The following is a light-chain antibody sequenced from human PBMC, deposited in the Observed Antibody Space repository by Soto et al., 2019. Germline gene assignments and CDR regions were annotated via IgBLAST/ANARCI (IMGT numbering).Light chain of an antibody. CDR3: AAWDDSLSGHYV. J-gene: IGLJ1*01. V-gene: IGLV1-47*01. CDR2: RNN. Sequence: SVLTQPPSASGSPGQRVTISCSGRSSNIGSNYVYWYQQLPGTAPKLLIYRNNQRPSGVPDRFSGSKSGTSASLAISGLRSEDEADYYCAAWDDSLSGHYVFGTGTKVTVL. CDR1: SSNIGSNY.